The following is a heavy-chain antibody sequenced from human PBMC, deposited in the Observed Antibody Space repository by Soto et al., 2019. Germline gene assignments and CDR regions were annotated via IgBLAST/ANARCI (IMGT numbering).Heavy chain of an antibody. V-gene: IGHV1-24*01. CDR2: FDPEDGET. Sequence: ASVNVSCKVSGYTNTELSMRWLRQAPGKGLEWMGGFDPEDGETIYAQKFQGRVTMTEDTSTDTAYMELSSLRSEDTAVYYCATVPFHIAVAGRPFDYWGQGTLVTVSS. D-gene: IGHD6-19*01. J-gene: IGHJ4*02. CDR1: GYTNTELS. CDR3: ATVPFHIAVAGRPFDY.